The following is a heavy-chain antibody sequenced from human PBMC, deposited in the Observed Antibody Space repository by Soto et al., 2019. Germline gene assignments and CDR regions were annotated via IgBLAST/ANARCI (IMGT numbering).Heavy chain of an antibody. D-gene: IGHD3-22*01. V-gene: IGHV3-33*01. CDR1: GFTFSSYG. CDR3: ARGVVIPLDYFDY. CDR2: IWYDGSNK. Sequence: QVQLVESGGGVVQPGRSLRLSCAASGFTFSSYGMHWVRQAPGKGLEWVGVIWYDGSNKYYADSVKGRFTISRDNSKNTLYLQMNSLRAEDTAVYYCARGVVIPLDYFDYWGPGTLVTVSS. J-gene: IGHJ4*02.